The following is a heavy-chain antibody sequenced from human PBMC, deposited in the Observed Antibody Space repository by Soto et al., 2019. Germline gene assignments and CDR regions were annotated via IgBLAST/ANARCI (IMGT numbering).Heavy chain of an antibody. CDR3: ARDKGCSSTSCYVQAFDI. CDR2: IYYSGST. V-gene: IGHV4-31*03. CDR1: GGSISSGGYY. J-gene: IGHJ3*02. Sequence: QVQLQESGPGLVKPSQTLSLTCTVSGGSISSGGYYWSWIRQHPGKGLEWIGYIYYSGSTYYNPSLRGRVTLSVDTFKNQFSRKLSSVTAADTAVYYCARDKGCSSTSCYVQAFDIWGQGTMVTVSS. D-gene: IGHD2-2*01.